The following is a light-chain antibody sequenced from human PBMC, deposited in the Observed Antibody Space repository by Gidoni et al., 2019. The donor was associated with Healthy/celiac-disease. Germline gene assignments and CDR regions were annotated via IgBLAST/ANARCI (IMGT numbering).Light chain of an antibody. Sequence: HSVLTQPPSVSGAPGPLVTISCTGSSSNIGAGYYVHWYQQLPGTAPKLLIYGNSNRPSGVPDRFSGSKSGTSASLAITGLQAEDEADYYCQSYDSSLSGWVFGGGTKLTVL. J-gene: IGLJ3*02. CDR3: QSYDSSLSGWV. CDR1: SSNIGAGYY. V-gene: IGLV1-40*01. CDR2: GNS.